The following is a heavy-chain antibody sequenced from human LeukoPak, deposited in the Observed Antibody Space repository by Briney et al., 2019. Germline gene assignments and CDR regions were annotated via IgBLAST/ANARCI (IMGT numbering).Heavy chain of an antibody. J-gene: IGHJ4*02. CDR1: GFTFSSYA. D-gene: IGHD3-22*01. CDR3: ARDYYDSSGTSFDH. Sequence: GRSLRLSCAASGFTFSSYAMHWVRQAPGKGLEWVAVISYDGSNKYYADSVKGRFTISRDNSKNTLYLQMNSLRAEDTAVYYCARDYYDSSGTSFDHWGQGTLVTVSS. CDR2: ISYDGSNK. V-gene: IGHV3-30-3*01.